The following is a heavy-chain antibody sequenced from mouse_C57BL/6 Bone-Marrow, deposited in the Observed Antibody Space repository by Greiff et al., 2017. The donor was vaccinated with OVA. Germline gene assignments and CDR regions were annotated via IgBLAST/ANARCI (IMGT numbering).Heavy chain of an antibody. CDR2: ISNGGGST. Sequence: DVKLVESGGGLVQPGGSLKLSCAASGFTFTDYYMYWVRQTPEKRLEWVAYISNGGGSTYYPDTVKGRFTISRDNAKNTLYLQMSRLKSEDTAMYYCARQGYYYGADYWGQGTTLTVSS. V-gene: IGHV5-12*01. D-gene: IGHD1-1*01. CDR1: GFTFTDYY. J-gene: IGHJ2*01. CDR3: ARQGYYYGADY.